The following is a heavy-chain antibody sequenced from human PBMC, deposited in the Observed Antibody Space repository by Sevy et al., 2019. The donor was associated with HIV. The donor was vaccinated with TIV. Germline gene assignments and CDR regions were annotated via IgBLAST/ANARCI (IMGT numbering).Heavy chain of an antibody. CDR1: GGSISSKNYY. V-gene: IGHV4-39*01. J-gene: IGHJ4*02. CDR3: ARSPPWGNTWLYYFDN. D-gene: IGHD6-13*01. Sequence: SETLSLTCTVSGGSISSKNYYWCWLRQPPGKGLEWIGSVYYSGSTYYNSSLKSRVTISVETSKNQFSLTLSSVTAADTAVYYCARSPPWGNTWLYYFDNWGQGTLVTVSS. CDR2: VYYSGST.